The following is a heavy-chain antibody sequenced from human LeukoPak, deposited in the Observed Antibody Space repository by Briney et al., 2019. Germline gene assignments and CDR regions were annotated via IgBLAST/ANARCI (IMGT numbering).Heavy chain of an antibody. V-gene: IGHV4-59*01. CDR3: ASLDRIAAPHFDY. J-gene: IGHJ4*02. CDR2: IYYSGST. D-gene: IGHD6-13*01. CDR1: GGSISSYY. Sequence: SETLSLTCTVSGGSISSYYWSWIRQPPGKGLEWIGYIYYSGSTNYNPSLKSRVTISVDTSKNQFSLKLSSVTAADTAVHYCASLDRIAAPHFDYWGQGTLVTVSS.